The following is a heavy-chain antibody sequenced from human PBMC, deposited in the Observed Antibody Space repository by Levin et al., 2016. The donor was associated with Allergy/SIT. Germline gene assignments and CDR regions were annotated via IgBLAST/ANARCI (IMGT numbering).Heavy chain of an antibody. Sequence: GESLKISCAASGFTFRSYWMSWVRQAPGKGLEWVANIKGDGSEKYYADSVKGRFTISRDDAKNSLFLQMNSLRAEDTAVYYCARGTRNFDYWGQGTLVTVSS. CDR2: IKGDGSEK. V-gene: IGHV3-7*01. J-gene: IGHJ4*02. CDR1: GFTFRSYW. CDR3: ARGTRNFDY.